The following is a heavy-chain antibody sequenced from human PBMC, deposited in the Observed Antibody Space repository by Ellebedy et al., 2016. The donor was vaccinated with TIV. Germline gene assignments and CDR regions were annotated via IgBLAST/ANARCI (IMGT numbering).Heavy chain of an antibody. CDR1: GFSLTNYGVG. Sequence: SGPTLVKPTQTLTLTCSFSGFSLTNYGVGVGWIRQPPGKALEWLALIYWDDDKRYSPSLRNRLTIMKDTSRNQVILTMSNMDLVDTGTYYCAHSRRRDGYNMYYYYMDAWGNGTTVTVSS. V-gene: IGHV2-5*02. CDR3: AHSRRRDGYNMYYYYMDA. D-gene: IGHD5-24*01. CDR2: IYWDDDK. J-gene: IGHJ6*03.